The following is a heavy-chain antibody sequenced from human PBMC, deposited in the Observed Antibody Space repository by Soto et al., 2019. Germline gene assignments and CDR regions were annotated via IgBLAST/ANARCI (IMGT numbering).Heavy chain of an antibody. Sequence: QLQLQESGPGLVKPSETLSLTCTVSGGSISSSSYFWGWIRQPPGKGLEWIGSIYYSGSTYYNPALKSRVTVAVDTCKSQFSLKLGAVTAADTAVYYCARHAGYGLYCFDYWGQGTLVTVSS. V-gene: IGHV4-39*01. J-gene: IGHJ4*02. CDR2: IYYSGST. D-gene: IGHD5-18*01. CDR3: ARHAGYGLYCFDY. CDR1: GGSISSSSYF.